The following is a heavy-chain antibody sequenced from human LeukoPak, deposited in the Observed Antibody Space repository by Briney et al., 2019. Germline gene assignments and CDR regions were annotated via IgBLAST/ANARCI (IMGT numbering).Heavy chain of an antibody. CDR1: GGSISSYY. CDR3: ARDIVGMDV. V-gene: IGHV4-59*01. D-gene: IGHD2-15*01. J-gene: IGHJ6*04. Sequence: SETLSLTCTVSGGSISSYYWSWIRQPPGKGLEWIGYIYYSGSTNYNPSLKSRVTISVVTSKNQFSLKLSSVTAADTAVYYCARDIVGMDVWGKGTTVTVSS. CDR2: IYYSGST.